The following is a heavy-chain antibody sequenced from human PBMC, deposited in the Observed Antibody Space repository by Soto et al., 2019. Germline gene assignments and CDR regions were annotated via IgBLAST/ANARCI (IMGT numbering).Heavy chain of an antibody. V-gene: IGHV3-23*04. CDR3: AKDCEDKGLGATMHY. D-gene: IGHD1-26*01. Sequence: EAQLVESGGGLVQPGGSLRLSCAASGFTFSAYAMSWVRQAPGKGLEWVSGISDSGGNTNYADSVKGRFTISRDNSKNTLYLQVNSLRVDDTAVYCCAKDCEDKGLGATMHYWGQGTLVTVSS. CDR1: GFTFSAYA. J-gene: IGHJ4*02. CDR2: ISDSGGNT.